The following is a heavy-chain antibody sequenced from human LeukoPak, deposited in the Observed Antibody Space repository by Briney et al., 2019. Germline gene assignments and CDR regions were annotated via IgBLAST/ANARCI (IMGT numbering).Heavy chain of an antibody. CDR2: FDPEDGET. D-gene: IGHD6-19*01. CDR1: GYTLTELS. V-gene: IGHV1-24*01. Sequence: ASVKVSCKVSGYTLTELSMHWVRQAPGKGLEWMGGFDPEDGETIYAQKFQGRVTMTEDTSTDTAYMELSSLRSEDTAVYYCATGVEATIRQWLVFSRWGQGTLVTVSS. CDR3: ATGVEATIRQWLVFSR. J-gene: IGHJ4*02.